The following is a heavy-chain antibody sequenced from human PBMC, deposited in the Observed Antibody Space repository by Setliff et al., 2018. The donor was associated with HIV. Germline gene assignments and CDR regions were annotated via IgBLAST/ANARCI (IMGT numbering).Heavy chain of an antibody. Sequence: SETLSLTCTVSGGSISSDNYYWTWIRQSAGKGLEWIGHIYTNGYTNYNPSLKSRVTISFDTSQNQFSLKLSSVTAADTAVFYCARAPPGIQNDAFDIWGQGQWSPSPQ. J-gene: IGHJ3*02. V-gene: IGHV4-61*09. CDR3: ARAPPGIQNDAFDI. CDR1: GGSISSDNYY. CDR2: IYTNGYT.